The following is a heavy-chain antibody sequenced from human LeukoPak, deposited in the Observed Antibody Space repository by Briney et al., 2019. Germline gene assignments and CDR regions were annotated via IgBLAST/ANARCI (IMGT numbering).Heavy chain of an antibody. CDR1: GFTFSSYA. D-gene: IGHD2-15*01. V-gene: IGHV3-64*01. J-gene: IGHJ6*03. CDR3: ARDRVVAPMDV. Sequence: PGGSLRLSCAASGFTFSSYAMHWVRQAPGKGLEYVSAISSNGGSTYYANSVKGRFIISRDNSKNTLYLQMGSLRAEDMSVYYCARDRVVAPMDVWGKGTTVTVSS. CDR2: ISSNGGST.